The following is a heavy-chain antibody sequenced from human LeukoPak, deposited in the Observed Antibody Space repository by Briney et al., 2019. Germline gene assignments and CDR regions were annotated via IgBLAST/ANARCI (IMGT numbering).Heavy chain of an antibody. CDR1: GFTFDDYT. CDR2: ISWDGSST. Sequence: GGSLRLSCAVSGFTFDDYTMHWVRQTPGKGLEWVSLISWDGSSTYYADSVKGRFTVSRDNSKNSLYLQMNSLRTEDTALYYCAKDYLLATISGPAFWGQGTLVTVSS. CDR3: AKDYLLATISGPAF. D-gene: IGHD5-12*01. V-gene: IGHV3-43*01. J-gene: IGHJ4*02.